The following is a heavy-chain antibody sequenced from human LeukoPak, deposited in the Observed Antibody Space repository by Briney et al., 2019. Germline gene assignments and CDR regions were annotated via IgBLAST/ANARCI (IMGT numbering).Heavy chain of an antibody. J-gene: IGHJ4*02. D-gene: IGHD3-10*01. CDR2: ISYDGSNK. V-gene: IGHV3-30*18. CDR3: AQITVPFDY. CDR1: GFTFSSYG. Sequence: GGSLRLSCAASGFTFSSYGMHWVRQAPGKGLEWVAVISYDGSNKYYADSVKGRFTISRDNSKNTLYLQMNSLRAEDTAVYYCAQITVPFDYWGQGTLVTVSS.